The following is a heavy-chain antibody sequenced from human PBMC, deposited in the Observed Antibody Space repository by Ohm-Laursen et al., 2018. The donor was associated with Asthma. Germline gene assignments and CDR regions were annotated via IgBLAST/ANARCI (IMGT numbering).Heavy chain of an antibody. Sequence: LSLTCAASGFTFSNYAMHWVRQAPGKGLVWVSRINSDGSTTSYADSVKGRCTVSRDNSKNTLYLQMNSLRAEDTAVYYCAKDYTIFGVDYYYYYGMDVWGQGTTVTVSS. CDR1: GFTFSNYA. CDR3: AKDYTIFGVDYYYYYGMDV. J-gene: IGHJ6*02. D-gene: IGHD3-3*01. CDR2: INSDGSTT. V-gene: IGHV3-74*01.